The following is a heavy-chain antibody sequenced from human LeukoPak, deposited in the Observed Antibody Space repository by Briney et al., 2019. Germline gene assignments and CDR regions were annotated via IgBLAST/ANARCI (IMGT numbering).Heavy chain of an antibody. Sequence: GASVKVSCKASGYTFTSYDINWVRQATGQGLEWMGWMNPNSGNTGYAQKFQGRVTITRNTSISTAYMELRSLRSDDTAVYYCAREDYSSGWLTGDYWGQGTLVTVSS. D-gene: IGHD6-19*01. CDR3: AREDYSSGWLTGDY. J-gene: IGHJ4*02. CDR2: MNPNSGNT. V-gene: IGHV1-8*01. CDR1: GYTFTSYD.